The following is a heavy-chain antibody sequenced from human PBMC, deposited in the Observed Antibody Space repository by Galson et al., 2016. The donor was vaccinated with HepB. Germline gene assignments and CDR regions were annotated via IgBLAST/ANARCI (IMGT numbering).Heavy chain of an antibody. CDR3: ARDGQLVREFDS. Sequence: SLRLSCAASGFNFNIFSMNWVRQAPGKGLEWVSSISSTGTYKNYADSVKGRFTISRDNAKNSLFLQMNSLRVDDTAIYFCARDGQLVREFDSWGQGTLVTVSS. D-gene: IGHD6-6*01. J-gene: IGHJ4*02. CDR1: GFNFNIFS. CDR2: ISSTGTYK. V-gene: IGHV3-21*01.